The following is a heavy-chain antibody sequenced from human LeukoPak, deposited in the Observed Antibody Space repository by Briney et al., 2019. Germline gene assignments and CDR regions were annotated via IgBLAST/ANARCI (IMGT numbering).Heavy chain of an antibody. Sequence: SETLSLTCTVSGDSISSSSYYWGWIRQPPGKGLEWIGSIHYSGSTYYNPSLKSRVTISVDTSMNQFSLKLSSVTAADTAVYYCARTGQQWLTYYFDYWGQGTLVTVSS. CDR3: ARTGQQWLTYYFDY. CDR1: GDSISSSSYY. D-gene: IGHD6-19*01. J-gene: IGHJ4*02. CDR2: IHYSGST. V-gene: IGHV4-39*01.